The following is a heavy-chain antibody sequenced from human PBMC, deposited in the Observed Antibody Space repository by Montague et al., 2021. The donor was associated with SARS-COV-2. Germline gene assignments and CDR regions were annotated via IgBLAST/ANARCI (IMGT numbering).Heavy chain of an antibody. Sequence: CAISGDSVARNRRGWGGHRHAPSRGLERVGRTYYRSKWYSDYAPSVRGRLTVNPDASKNEFSLELNYVTPEDTAVYYCVRYSGWFYFDFWGQGALVTVSS. CDR2: TYYRSKWYS. V-gene: IGHV6-1*01. J-gene: IGHJ4*02. D-gene: IGHD6-19*01. CDR1: GDSVARNRRG. CDR3: VRYSGWFYFDF.